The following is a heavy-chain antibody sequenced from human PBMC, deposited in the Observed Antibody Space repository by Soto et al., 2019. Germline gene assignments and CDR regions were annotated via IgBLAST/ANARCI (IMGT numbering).Heavy chain of an antibody. CDR2: IYYSGST. V-gene: IGHV4-31*03. CDR3: ARDPGYSGYFDY. D-gene: IGHD5-12*01. CDR1: GYSINSDDY. Sequence: PSETLSLTCTVSGYSINSDDYWGWIRQHPGKGLEWIGYIYYSGSTYYNPSLKSRVTISVDTSKNQFSLKLSSVTAADTAVYYCARDPGYSGYFDYWGQGTLVTVSS. J-gene: IGHJ4*02.